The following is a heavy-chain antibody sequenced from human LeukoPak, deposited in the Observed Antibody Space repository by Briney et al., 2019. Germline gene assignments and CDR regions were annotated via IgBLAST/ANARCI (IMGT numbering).Heavy chain of an antibody. CDR2: ISGSGGST. V-gene: IGHV3-23*01. CDR1: GFTFSSYA. Sequence: YPGGSLRLSCAASGFTFSSYAMSWVRQAPGKGLEWVSAISGSGGSTYYADSVKGRFTISRDNSKNTLYLQMNSLRAEDTAVYYCAKDLYYYDSSGYYPYWGQGTLVTVSS. J-gene: IGHJ4*02. CDR3: AKDLYYYDSSGYYPY. D-gene: IGHD3-22*01.